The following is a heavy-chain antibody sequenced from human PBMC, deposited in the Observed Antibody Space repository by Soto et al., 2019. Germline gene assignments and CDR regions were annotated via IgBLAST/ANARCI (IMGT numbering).Heavy chain of an antibody. D-gene: IGHD5-18*01. CDR3: ARSGYSYGPNPLLY. J-gene: IGHJ4*02. Sequence: QVQLQESGPGLVKPSQTLSLTCTVSGGSISSGGYYWSWIRQHPGKGLEWIGYIYYSGSTYYNPSLNRRVTKSVDTSKNQCALKLSSVTAADTAVYYCARSGYSYGPNPLLYWGQGTLVTVSS. V-gene: IGHV4-31*03. CDR1: GGSISSGGYY. CDR2: IYYSGST.